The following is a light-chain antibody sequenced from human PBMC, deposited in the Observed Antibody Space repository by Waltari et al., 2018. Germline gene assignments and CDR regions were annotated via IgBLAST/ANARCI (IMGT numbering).Light chain of an antibody. CDR3: QKYGSRPAT. V-gene: IGKV3-20*01. J-gene: IGKJ1*01. CDR2: DAS. Sequence: EIVLTQSPGTLSLSPGERATLSCRASQRVSRSLAWYQQKPGQAPRLLIYDASSRATGIPDRFSGSGSGTDFSLTISRLEPEDFAVYYCQKYGSRPATFGQGTKVEIK. CDR1: QRVSRS.